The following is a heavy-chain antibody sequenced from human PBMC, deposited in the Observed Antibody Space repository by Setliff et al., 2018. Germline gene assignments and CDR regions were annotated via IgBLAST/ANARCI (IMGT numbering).Heavy chain of an antibody. CDR2: ISADNGNT. V-gene: IGHV1-18*01. CDR3: ARHWGPTIRGEEDY. CDR1: GYTFTRYG. J-gene: IGHJ4*02. D-gene: IGHD3-16*01. Sequence: ASVKVSCKASGYTFTRYGLSWVRQAPGQGLEWMGLISADNGNTNYAQKFQGRVTMNQDTSISTAYLELSRLKSHDTAVYYFARHWGPTIRGEEDYWGQGTLVTV.